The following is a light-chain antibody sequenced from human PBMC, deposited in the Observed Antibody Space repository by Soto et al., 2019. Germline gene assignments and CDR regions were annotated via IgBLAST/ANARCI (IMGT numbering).Light chain of an antibody. Sequence: QSVLTQPASVSGSPGQSITISCTGTSTDVGGHKYVSWYQQYPGKAPKVMIYDVNNRPSGVSYRFSGSKSGNTASLTISGLQAEDEADYYCSSYTSIGTLVVFGGGTKLTVL. J-gene: IGLJ2*01. CDR1: STDVGGHKY. CDR2: DVN. V-gene: IGLV2-14*03. CDR3: SSYTSIGTLVV.